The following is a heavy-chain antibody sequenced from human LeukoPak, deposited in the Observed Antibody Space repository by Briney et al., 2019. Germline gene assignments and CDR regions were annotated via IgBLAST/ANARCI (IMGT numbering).Heavy chain of an antibody. Sequence: KPSETLSLTCAVYGGSFSGYYWSWIRQPPGKGLEWIGEINHSGSTNYNPSLKSRVTISVDTSKNQFSLKLSSVTAADTAVYYCARGLRVGYASAYYFDYWGQGTLVTVSS. V-gene: IGHV4-34*01. CDR2: INHSGST. J-gene: IGHJ4*02. CDR1: GGSFSGYY. CDR3: ARGLRVGYASAYYFDY. D-gene: IGHD2-2*01.